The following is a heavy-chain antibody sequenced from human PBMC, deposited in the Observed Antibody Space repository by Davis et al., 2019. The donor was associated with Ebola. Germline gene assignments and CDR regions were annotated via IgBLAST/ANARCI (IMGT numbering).Heavy chain of an antibody. D-gene: IGHD6-19*01. Sequence: MPGGSLRLSCNVSGGSISSYYWSWIRQPPGKGLEWIGYIYYSGSTIYNPSLKSRVTISVDTSKKQFSLKLSSVTAADTAVYYCAREGYSSAWPSFFDYWGQGTLVTVSS. CDR2: IYYSGST. CDR3: AREGYSSAWPSFFDY. J-gene: IGHJ4*02. CDR1: GGSISSYY. V-gene: IGHV4-59*01.